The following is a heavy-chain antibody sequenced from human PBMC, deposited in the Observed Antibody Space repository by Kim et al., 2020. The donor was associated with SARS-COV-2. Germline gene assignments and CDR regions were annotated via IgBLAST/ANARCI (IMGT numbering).Heavy chain of an antibody. CDR1: DGSISSSYYY. CDR2: IFYSGNT. D-gene: IGHD3-10*01. V-gene: IGHV4-39*01. CDR3: ARRGDY. J-gene: IGHJ4*02. Sequence: SETLSLTCTVSDGSISSSYYYWGWIRQPPGKGLEWIGSIFYSGNTYYNPSLKSRVTISLDTSKNQFSLKLSSVTAADTAVYYCARRGDYYGQGTLVTVSS.